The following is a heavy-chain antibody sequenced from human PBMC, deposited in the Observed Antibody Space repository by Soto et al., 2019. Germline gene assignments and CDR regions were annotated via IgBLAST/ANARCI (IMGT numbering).Heavy chain of an antibody. D-gene: IGHD2-2*03. CDR1: GYTFTSYG. J-gene: IGHJ6*03. Sequence: GASVKVSCKSSGYTFTSYGISWVRQAPGQGLEWMGWISAYNGNTNYAQKLQGRVTMTTDTSTSTAYMELRSLRSDDTAVYYCARELDIVVVPAPPYYYYMDVWGKGTTVTVSS. CDR2: ISAYNGNT. V-gene: IGHV1-18*01. CDR3: ARELDIVVVPAPPYYYYMDV.